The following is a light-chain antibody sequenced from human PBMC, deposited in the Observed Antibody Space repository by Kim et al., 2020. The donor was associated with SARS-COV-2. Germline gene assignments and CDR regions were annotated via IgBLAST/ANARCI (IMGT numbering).Light chain of an antibody. J-gene: IGLJ3*02. CDR3: QEWDSSTAV. Sequence: LGPRQTASCTGSGVEVGYIYACWYQQDPGQALVMFNYKDSNRGSGIRERFSGSNSGNTVTLTSSGTKAMAEADYQWQEWDSSTAVFGGGTQLTVL. CDR2: KDS. V-gene: IGLV3-1*01. CDR1: EVGYIY.